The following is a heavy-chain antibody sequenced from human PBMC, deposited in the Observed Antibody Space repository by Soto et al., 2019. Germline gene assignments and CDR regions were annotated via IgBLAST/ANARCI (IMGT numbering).Heavy chain of an antibody. D-gene: IGHD3-22*01. CDR3: ARAHSGKIVVGMWPYYYDYMDA. Sequence: QVQLRQSGAEVRKPGASVDVSCKASGYIFSNYDIHWLRQAPGQGLEWMGWMNPNSGNTGFAQKFQGRVTMTSDTSRTTAYMALTGLTSEDTAVYYCARAHSGKIVVGMWPYYYDYMDAWGKGTTVTVSS. CDR2: MNPNSGNT. V-gene: IGHV1-8*01. CDR1: GYIFSNYD. J-gene: IGHJ6*03.